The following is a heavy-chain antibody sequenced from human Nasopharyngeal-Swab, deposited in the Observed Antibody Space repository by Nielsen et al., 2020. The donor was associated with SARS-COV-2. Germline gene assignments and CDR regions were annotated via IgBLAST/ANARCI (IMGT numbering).Heavy chain of an antibody. CDR3: AKDRDSGDDSEEYYHYYGMDV. V-gene: IGHV3-9*01. Sequence: SLKISCAASGFTFDDYAMHWVRQAPGKGLEWVAGISWNSASIGYADSLKGRFTISRDNSKNTLNLQMNSLRVEDTAIYYCAKDRDSGDDSEEYYHYYGMDVWGQGITVTVSS. D-gene: IGHD4-17*01. J-gene: IGHJ6*02. CDR2: ISWNSASI. CDR1: GFTFDDYA.